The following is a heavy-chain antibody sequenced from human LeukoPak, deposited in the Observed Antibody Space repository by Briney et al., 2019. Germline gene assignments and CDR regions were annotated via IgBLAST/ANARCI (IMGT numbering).Heavy chain of an antibody. Sequence: PGGSLRLSCAASGFTFSLYWMTWDRQSPGKGLEWVADINPDGSQKYSVDSVKGRFTISRDNAKNSLFLQMNSLRADDTAVYYCVRQMIRFWFDPWGQGTLVTVSS. D-gene: IGHD3-16*01. CDR2: INPDGSQK. V-gene: IGHV3-7*01. CDR3: VRQMIRFWFDP. CDR1: GFTFSLYW. J-gene: IGHJ5*02.